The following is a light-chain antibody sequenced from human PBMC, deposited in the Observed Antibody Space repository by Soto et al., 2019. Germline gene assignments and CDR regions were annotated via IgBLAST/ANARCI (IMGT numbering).Light chain of an antibody. J-gene: IGKJ4*01. CDR1: QSISSY. CDR3: QQSYSTPLS. Sequence: DIQMTQSPSSLSASVGDTVTITCRASQSISSYLNWYQQKPGKAPNLLIYTSSNLQSGVPSRFSGSGSGTDFTLTISSLQPEDFATYYCQQSYSTPLSFGGGTKVDIK. CDR2: TSS. V-gene: IGKV1-39*01.